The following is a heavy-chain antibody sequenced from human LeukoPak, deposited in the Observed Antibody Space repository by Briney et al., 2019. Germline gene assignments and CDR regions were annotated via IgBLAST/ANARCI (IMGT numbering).Heavy chain of an antibody. CDR3: ARDTAMAGITMVRGVMSY. CDR2: IIPIFGTA. D-gene: IGHD3-10*01. CDR1: EGTFSSYA. V-gene: IGHV1-69*13. J-gene: IGHJ4*02. Sequence: ASVKVSCKASEGTFSSYAISWVRQAPGQGLEWMGGIIPIFGTANYAQKFQGRVTITADESTSTAYMELSSLRSEDTAVYYCARDTAMAGITMVRGVMSYWGQGTLVTVSS.